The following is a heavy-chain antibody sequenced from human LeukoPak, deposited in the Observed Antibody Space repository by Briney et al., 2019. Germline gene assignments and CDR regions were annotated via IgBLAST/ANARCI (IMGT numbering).Heavy chain of an antibody. CDR2: INHSGST. V-gene: IGHV4-34*01. Sequence: PSETLSLTCAVYGGSFSGYYWSWIRQPPGKGLEWIGEINHSGSTNYNPSLKSRVTISVDTSKNQFSLKLSSVTAADTAVYYCARGVPMVRGPWFDPWGQGTLVTVSS. CDR3: ARGVPMVRGPWFDP. D-gene: IGHD3-10*01. CDR1: GGSFSGYY. J-gene: IGHJ5*02.